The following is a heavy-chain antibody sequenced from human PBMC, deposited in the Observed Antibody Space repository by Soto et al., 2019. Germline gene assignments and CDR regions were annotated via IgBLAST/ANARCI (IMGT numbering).Heavy chain of an antibody. D-gene: IGHD3-3*01. V-gene: IGHV1-2*02. CDR2: INPATGAA. CDR1: GYPVTDYY. CDR3: ARGGGVGVAGSAAFDM. J-gene: IGHJ3*02. Sequence: QLHLVQSGAVVKKPGASVTVSCSASGYPVTDYYMHWVRQAPGRGLEWMGGINPATGAAKYTQPFRWRVTMTRDTSTSTVFMELRGLTPEDTAVFYCARGGGVGVAGSAAFDMWGQGTLVTVSS.